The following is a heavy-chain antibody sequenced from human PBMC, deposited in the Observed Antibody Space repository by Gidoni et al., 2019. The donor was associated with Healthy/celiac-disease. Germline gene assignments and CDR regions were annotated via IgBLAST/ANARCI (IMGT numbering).Heavy chain of an antibody. V-gene: IGHV3-23*01. CDR3: AKDGGFNNGWYDY. D-gene: IGHD6-19*01. CDR2: ISGSGSST. CDR1: GFTFSKHA. Sequence: VQLLESGGGLIQPGGSLIHSCAASGFTFSKHATTWVRQAPGKGLEWVSAISGSGSSTYYADSGKGRFTISRDNSRSTVSLQMSSLRAEDTAVYYCAKDGGFNNGWYDYWGQGTVVTVSS. J-gene: IGHJ4*02.